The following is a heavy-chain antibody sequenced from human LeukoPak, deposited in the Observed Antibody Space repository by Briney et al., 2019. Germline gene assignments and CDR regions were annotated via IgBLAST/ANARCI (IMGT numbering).Heavy chain of an antibody. CDR2: INHSGST. CDR1: SGSFSGYY. Sequence: SETLSLTCAVYSGSFSGYYWSWIRQPPGKGLEWMGEINHSGSTNYNPSLKSRVTISVDTSKNQFSLKLSSVTAADTAVYYCARGPQDFWSGYFNPYYYYMDVWGKGTTVTVSS. D-gene: IGHD3-3*01. CDR3: ARGPQDFWSGYFNPYYYYMDV. J-gene: IGHJ6*03. V-gene: IGHV4-34*01.